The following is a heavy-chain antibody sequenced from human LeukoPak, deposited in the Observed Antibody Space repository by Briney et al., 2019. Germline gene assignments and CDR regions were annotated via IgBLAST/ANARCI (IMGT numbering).Heavy chain of an antibody. CDR2: IYYSGST. J-gene: IGHJ4*02. Sequence: PSETLSLTCTVSGGSISSGGYYWSWIRQHPGKGLEWIGYIYYSGSTNYNPSLKSRVTISVDTSKNQFSLKLSSVTAADTAVYYCATMVRGAYFDYWGQGTLVTVSS. V-gene: IGHV4-61*08. CDR3: ATMVRGAYFDY. D-gene: IGHD3-10*01. CDR1: GGSISSGGYY.